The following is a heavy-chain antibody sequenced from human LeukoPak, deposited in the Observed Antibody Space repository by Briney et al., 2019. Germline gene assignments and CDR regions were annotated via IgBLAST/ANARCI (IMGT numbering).Heavy chain of an antibody. V-gene: IGHV3-23*01. J-gene: IGHJ4*02. Sequence: GGSLRLSCAASGFTFSSYAMSWVRKAPGKGLEWVSAISGSGGSTYYADSVKGRFTISRDNSKNTLYLQMNSLRAEDPAVYYCAKRGELTYYYDSSGYPWDYWGQGTLVTVSS. CDR1: GFTFSSYA. CDR2: ISGSGGST. CDR3: AKRGELTYYYDSSGYPWDY. D-gene: IGHD3-22*01.